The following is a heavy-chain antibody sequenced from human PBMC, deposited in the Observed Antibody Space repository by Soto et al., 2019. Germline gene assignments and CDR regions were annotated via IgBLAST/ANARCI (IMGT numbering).Heavy chain of an antibody. CDR2: TNSDGSDT. Sequence: EVQLVETGGGLIQPGGSLKISCAASGFTVSTNYMSWVRQAPGKGLDWVSRTNSDGSDTVYADSVKGRFTVSSDIAKNTVSLQMNSLGVEDTAVYYCARGSGYDFDSWGPGTLVTVSS. D-gene: IGHD5-12*01. V-gene: IGHV3-74*02. J-gene: IGHJ4*02. CDR1: GFTVSTNY. CDR3: ARGSGYDFDS.